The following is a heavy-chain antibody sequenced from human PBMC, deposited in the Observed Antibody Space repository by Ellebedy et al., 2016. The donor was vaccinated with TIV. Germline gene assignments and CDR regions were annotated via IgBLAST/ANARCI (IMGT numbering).Heavy chain of an antibody. CDR1: GFVFSSYT. J-gene: IGHJ4*02. V-gene: IGHV3-21*01. Sequence: PGGSLRLSCAASGFVFSSYTMNWVRQAPGKGLEWVSFISDTSIYYADAVEGRFTISRDNAKNSLYLQMNSLRAEDTAFYYCARGGGCFGDSCYYADFWGQGTLVTVSS. D-gene: IGHD2-21*01. CDR2: ISDTSI. CDR3: ARGGGCFGDSCYYADF.